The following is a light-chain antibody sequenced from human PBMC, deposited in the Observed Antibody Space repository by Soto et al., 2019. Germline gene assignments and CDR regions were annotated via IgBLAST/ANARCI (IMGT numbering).Light chain of an antibody. CDR1: SSDIGFYNY. CDR2: EVI. Sequence: QSVLTQPASVSGSPGQSITISCTGTSSDIGFYNYVSWYQQHPGKAPRLMIYEVINRPSGVSNRFSGSKFGNTASLTISGLQTEDEGDYYCSSYISDSTRVFGPGTKVTVL. CDR3: SSYISDSTRV. V-gene: IGLV2-14*01. J-gene: IGLJ1*01.